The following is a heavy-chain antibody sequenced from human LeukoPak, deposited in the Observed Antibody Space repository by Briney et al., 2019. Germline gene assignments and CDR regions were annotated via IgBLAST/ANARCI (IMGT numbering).Heavy chain of an antibody. Sequence: ASVKVSCKASGYTFTSNDINWVRQATGQGLEWMGWMNPHSGTVGYAQKFQGRVIMTWDTSISTAYMELSSLTSDDTTVYYCARVRKTGTQYAAFDIWGQGTMVTVSS. CDR1: GYTFTSND. D-gene: IGHD1-7*01. CDR2: MNPHSGTV. J-gene: IGHJ3*02. CDR3: ARVRKTGTQYAAFDI. V-gene: IGHV1-8*01.